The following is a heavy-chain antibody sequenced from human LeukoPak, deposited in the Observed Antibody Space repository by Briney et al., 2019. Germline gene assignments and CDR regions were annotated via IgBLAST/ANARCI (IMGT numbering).Heavy chain of an antibody. CDR2: IYSSGST. CDR1: GGSISSSSYY. CDR3: ARHDCSSTSCRAGYYYYMDV. V-gene: IGHV4-39*01. D-gene: IGHD2-2*01. Sequence: SETLSLTCTVSGGSISSSSYYWGWIRQPPGKGLEWIGSIYSSGSTYYNPSLKSRVTISVDTSKNQFSLKLSSVTAADTAVYYCARHDCSSTSCRAGYYYYMDVWGKGTTVTVSS. J-gene: IGHJ6*03.